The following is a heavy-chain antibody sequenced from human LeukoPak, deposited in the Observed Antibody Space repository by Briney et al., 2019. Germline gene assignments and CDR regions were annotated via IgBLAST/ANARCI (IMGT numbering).Heavy chain of an antibody. J-gene: IGHJ6*02. V-gene: IGHV4-59*11. D-gene: IGHD1-26*01. CDR3: TRGFVVGGTHYYYSYAMDV. CDR1: GRSMNTHY. CDR2: IYHTGSAT. Sequence: SETLSLTRTVSGRSMNTHYWGWIRQPPGKGLGWIGYIYHTGSATNYNPSLKSRATISVDTSKILISVKLNSVTVADMAMYYCTRGFVVGGTHYYYSYAMDVWGHGTTVTVSS.